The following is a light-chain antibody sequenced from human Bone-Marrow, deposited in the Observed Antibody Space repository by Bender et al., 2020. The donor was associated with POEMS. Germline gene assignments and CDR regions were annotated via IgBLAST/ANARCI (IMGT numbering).Light chain of an antibody. CDR3: QSYDSRLSGWV. Sequence: QSALTQPASVSGSPGQSITISCTATTSDIGDYNYVAWYQNHPRKGPSLMIYDVTNRPSGVSNRFSCSKSGNTASLTISGLQAEDEADYYCQSYDSRLSGWVFGGGTKLTVL. CDR2: DVT. CDR1: TSDIGDYNY. J-gene: IGLJ3*02. V-gene: IGLV2-14*03.